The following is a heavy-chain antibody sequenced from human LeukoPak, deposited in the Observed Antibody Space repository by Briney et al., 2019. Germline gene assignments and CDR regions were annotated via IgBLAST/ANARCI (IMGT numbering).Heavy chain of an antibody. CDR1: GFTVSSNY. CDR3: ARDQAGPYYFDY. CDR2: IYSGGST. V-gene: IGHV3-66*02. Sequence: GGSLRVSCAASGFTVSSNYMSWVRQAPGKGLEWVSVIYSGGSTYYADSVKGRFTISRDNSKNTLYLQMNSLRAEDTAVYYCARDQAGPYYFDYWGQGTLVTVSS. D-gene: IGHD6-19*01. J-gene: IGHJ4*02.